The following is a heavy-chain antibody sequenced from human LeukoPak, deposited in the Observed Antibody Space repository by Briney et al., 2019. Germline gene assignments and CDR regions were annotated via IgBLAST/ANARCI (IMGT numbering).Heavy chain of an antibody. D-gene: IGHD3-22*01. Sequence: ASVKVSCKASGYTFTNYYITWVRQAPGQGLEWVGWISAYNGKTNYAQKFQGRVTMTIDTSTTTVYMDLRSLTSDDTAMYYCARGVRYYYDSSGCNPFDYWGQGTLVTVS. CDR3: ARGVRYYYDSSGCNPFDY. V-gene: IGHV1-18*01. CDR2: ISAYNGKT. CDR1: GYTFTNYY. J-gene: IGHJ4*02.